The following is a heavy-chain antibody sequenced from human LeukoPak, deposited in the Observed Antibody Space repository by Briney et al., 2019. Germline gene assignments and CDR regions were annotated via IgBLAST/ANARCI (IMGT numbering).Heavy chain of an antibody. D-gene: IGHD2-15*01. Sequence: ASVKVSCKASGGAFSSYAISWVRQAPGQGLEWMGGIIPIFGTANYAQKFQGRVTITADESTSTAYMELSSLRSEDTAVYYCARDGGYCSGGSCYTLSDYWGQGTLVTVSS. CDR3: ARDGGYCSGGSCYTLSDY. CDR2: IIPIFGTA. V-gene: IGHV1-69*13. CDR1: GGAFSSYA. J-gene: IGHJ4*02.